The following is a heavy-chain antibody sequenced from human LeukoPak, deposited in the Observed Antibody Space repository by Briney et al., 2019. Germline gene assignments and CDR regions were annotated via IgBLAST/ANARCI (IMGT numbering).Heavy chain of an antibody. CDR3: ARISLSGWVNDH. J-gene: IGHJ4*02. CDR1: GFTFSSHW. V-gene: IGHV3-74*01. D-gene: IGHD6-19*01. CDR2: ISSDGSST. Sequence: PGGSLRLSCAASGFTFSSHWMHWVRQAPGKGLVWVTRISSDGSSTTYADSVKGRFTISRDNAKNTLYLQMSSPRAEDTAMYYCARISLSGWVNDHWGQGTLVTVSS.